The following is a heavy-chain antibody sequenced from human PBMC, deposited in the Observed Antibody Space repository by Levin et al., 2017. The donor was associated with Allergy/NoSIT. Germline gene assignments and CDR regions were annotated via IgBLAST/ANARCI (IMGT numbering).Heavy chain of an antibody. V-gene: IGHV4-61*01. D-gene: IGHD5/OR15-5a*01. CDR1: GGSVSSGTYY. CDR2: INYRGVT. Sequence: KSSETLSLTCSVSGGSVSSGTYYWSWIRRPPGKGLEWIGYINYRGVTKYNPSLKSRVTISVDTSKNEFSLKVTSVTAADTAVYYCARNRIMVSGGNDYYYGMDVWGQGTTVTVSS. J-gene: IGHJ6*02. CDR3: ARNRIMVSGGNDYYYGMDV.